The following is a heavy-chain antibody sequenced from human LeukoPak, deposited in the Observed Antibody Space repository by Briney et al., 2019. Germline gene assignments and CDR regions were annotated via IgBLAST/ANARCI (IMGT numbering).Heavy chain of an antibody. Sequence: SETLSLTCTVSGGSISSYYWSWIRQPPGKGLEWIGYIYHSGSTYYNPSLKSRVTISVDRSKNQFSLKLSSVTAADTAVYYCARVHSSSGGNLLGFDYWGQGTLVTVSS. J-gene: IGHJ4*02. CDR3: ARVHSSSGGNLLGFDY. CDR2: IYHSGST. CDR1: GGSISSYY. V-gene: IGHV4-59*12. D-gene: IGHD6-6*01.